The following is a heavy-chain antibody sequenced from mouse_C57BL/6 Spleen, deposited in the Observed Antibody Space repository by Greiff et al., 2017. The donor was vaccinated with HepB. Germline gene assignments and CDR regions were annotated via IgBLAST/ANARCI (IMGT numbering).Heavy chain of an antibody. Sequence: VQLQQPGAELVKPGASVKLSCKASGYTFTSYWMQWVKQRPGQGLEWIGEIDPSDSYTNYNQKFKGKATLTVDTSSSTAYMQLSSLTSEDSAVYYCARMAFDYWGQGTTLTVSS. CDR1: GYTFTSYW. J-gene: IGHJ2*01. CDR3: ARMAFDY. V-gene: IGHV1-50*01. CDR2: IDPSDSYT.